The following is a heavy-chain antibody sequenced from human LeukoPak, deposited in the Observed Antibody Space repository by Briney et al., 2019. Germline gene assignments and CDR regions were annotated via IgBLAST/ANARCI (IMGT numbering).Heavy chain of an antibody. CDR3: ARRDYLDHFYYIDV. D-gene: IGHD3-10*01. V-gene: IGHV4-34*01. Sequence: SETLSLTCAVYGGSFNDYYWIWIRQPPGKGLEWIGDIKPSGRTNYNPSLESRVTISVDPSKNHFALKLSSVTAADKAVYYCARRDYLDHFYYIDVWDKGNTVTVSS. CDR1: GGSFNDYY. CDR2: IKPSGRT. J-gene: IGHJ6*03.